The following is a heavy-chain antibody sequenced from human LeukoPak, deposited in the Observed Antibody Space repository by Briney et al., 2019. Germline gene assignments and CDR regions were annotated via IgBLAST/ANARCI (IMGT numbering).Heavy chain of an antibody. CDR2: ISSSSSYI. J-gene: IGHJ3*02. D-gene: IGHD6-19*01. CDR3: ARDRYSSGWVGDI. CDR1: GFTFSSYS. Sequence: GGSLRLSCAASGFTFSSYSMNWVRQAPGKGLEWVSSISSSSSYIYYADSVKGRFTISRDNAKNSLYLQMNSLRAEDTAVYYCARDRYSSGWVGDIWGQGTMVTVSS. V-gene: IGHV3-21*01.